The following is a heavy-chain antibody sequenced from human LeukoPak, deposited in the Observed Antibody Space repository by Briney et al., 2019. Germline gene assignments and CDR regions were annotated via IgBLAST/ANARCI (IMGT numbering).Heavy chain of an antibody. D-gene: IGHD3-10*01. J-gene: IGHJ4*02. CDR2: ISGSGGST. V-gene: IGHV3-23*01. CDR1: GFTFSSYA. CDR3: AKPARGSGSYPTFDY. Sequence: GGSLRLSCAASGFTFSSYAMSWVRQAPGKGLKWVSAISGSGGSTYYADSVKGRFTISRDNSKNTLYLQMNSLRAEDTAVYYCAKPARGSGSYPTFDYWGQGTLVTVSS.